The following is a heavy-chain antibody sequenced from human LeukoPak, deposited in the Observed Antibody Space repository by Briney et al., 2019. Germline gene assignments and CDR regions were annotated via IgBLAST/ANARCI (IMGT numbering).Heavy chain of an antibody. D-gene: IGHD3-3*01. J-gene: IGHJ4*02. CDR1: GFTFSSYA. V-gene: IGHV3-30-3*01. Sequence: PGRSLRLSCAAPGFTFSSYAMHWVRQAPGKGLEWVAVISYDGSNKYYADSVKGRFTISRDNSKNTLYLQMNSLRAEDTAVYYCARDVAIFGVVELDYWGQGTLVTVSS. CDR3: ARDVAIFGVVELDY. CDR2: ISYDGSNK.